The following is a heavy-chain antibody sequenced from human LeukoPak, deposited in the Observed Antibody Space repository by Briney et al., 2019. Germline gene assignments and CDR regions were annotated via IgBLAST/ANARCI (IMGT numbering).Heavy chain of an antibody. D-gene: IGHD6-13*01. V-gene: IGHV4-4*02. CDR3: AREHGSSWRFDP. CDR2: IYHSGST. CDR1: GDSISSNKW. J-gene: IGHJ5*02. Sequence: SETLSLTCAVSGDSISSNKWWCWVRQLPGKGLEWIGEIYHSGSTNYNPSLKSRVTISVDKSKTQFFLRLTSVTAADTAVYYCAREHGSSWRFDPWGRGTLVTVSS.